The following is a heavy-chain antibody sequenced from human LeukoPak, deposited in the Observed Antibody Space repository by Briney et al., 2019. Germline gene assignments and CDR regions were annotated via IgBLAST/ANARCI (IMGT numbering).Heavy chain of an antibody. D-gene: IGHD6-19*01. CDR2: IYYSGST. V-gene: IGHV4-59*01. CDR3: ARGYSSGWYPNYYFDY. Sequence: SETLSLTCNVSGGSISSYYWSWIRQPPGKGLEWIGYIYYSGSTNYNPSLKSRVTISVDTSKNQFSLKLSSVTAADTAVYYCARGYSSGWYPNYYFDYWGQGTLVTVSS. J-gene: IGHJ4*02. CDR1: GGSISSYY.